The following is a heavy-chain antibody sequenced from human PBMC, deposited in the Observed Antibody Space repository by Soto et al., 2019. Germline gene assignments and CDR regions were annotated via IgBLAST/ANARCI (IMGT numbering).Heavy chain of an antibody. J-gene: IGHJ4*02. D-gene: IGHD5-12*01. Sequence: GGTLRLSCAASGLNFSTYGMQWLCQAPGKGLEWVAVIWCDGSNKYYVDSVKGRFTISRDNSKNTLYLQMNSLRAEDTAVYYCARDPGSTITLRQYSDYWGQGT. CDR1: GLNFSTYG. CDR3: ARDPGSTITLRQYSDY. V-gene: IGHV3-33*01. CDR2: IWCDGSNK.